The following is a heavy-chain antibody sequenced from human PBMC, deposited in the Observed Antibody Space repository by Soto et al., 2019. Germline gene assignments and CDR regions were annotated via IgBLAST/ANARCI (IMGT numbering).Heavy chain of an antibody. J-gene: IGHJ5*02. Sequence: SETLSLTCSVSGASMTSSIYYWAWIRQAPGKGLEWIGSLNYGGTTYHSPSLEGRVTMSVDTSKKEFSLNVISVTAADTAIYYCARQSYFDGAGYYLGWFDPCGQGTLVIVS. CDR2: LNYGGTT. CDR1: GASMTSSIYY. D-gene: IGHD3-22*01. V-gene: IGHV4-39*01. CDR3: ARQSYFDGAGYYLGWFDP.